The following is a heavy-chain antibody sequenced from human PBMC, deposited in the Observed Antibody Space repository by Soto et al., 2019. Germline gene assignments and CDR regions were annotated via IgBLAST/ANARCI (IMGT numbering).Heavy chain of an antibody. CDR3: ASAIQNGYDQSGYVNYYYGMDV. J-gene: IGHJ6*02. Sequence: SETLSLTCTVSGGSINSHYWSWIRQPAGKGLEWIVRIYPSGSTNFNPSLKSRVTMSVDTSKNQFSLRLTPVTAADTAVYYCASAIQNGYDQSGYVNYYYGMDVWGQGTTGTVS. CDR2: IYPSGST. D-gene: IGHD3-22*01. CDR1: GGSINSHY. V-gene: IGHV4-4*07.